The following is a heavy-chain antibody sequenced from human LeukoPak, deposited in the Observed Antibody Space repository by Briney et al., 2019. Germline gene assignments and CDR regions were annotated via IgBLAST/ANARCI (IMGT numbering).Heavy chain of an antibody. J-gene: IGHJ4*02. CDR2: ISSSSSYI. V-gene: IGHV3-21*04. D-gene: IGHD4-17*01. CDR1: GFTFSSYS. Sequence: GGSLRLSCAASGFTFSSYSMNWVRQAPGKGLEWVSSISSSSSYIDYADSVKGRFTISRDNAKNSLYLQMNSLRAEDTALYYCARVGIYGDYGRYFDYWGQGTLVTVSS. CDR3: ARVGIYGDYGRYFDY.